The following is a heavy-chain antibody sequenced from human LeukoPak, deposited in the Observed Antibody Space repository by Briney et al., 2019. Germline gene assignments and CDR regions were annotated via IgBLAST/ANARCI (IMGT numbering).Heavy chain of an antibody. V-gene: IGHV1-46*01. Sequence: ASVKVSCKASGYTFTSYYMHWVRQAPGQGLEWMGIINPSGGGSTSYAQKFQGRVTMTRDTSPSTVYMELSSLRSEDTAVYYCARAYDSSGYYQNWFDPWGQGTLVTVSS. CDR3: ARAYDSSGYYQNWFDP. J-gene: IGHJ5*02. D-gene: IGHD3-22*01. CDR2: INPSGGGST. CDR1: GYTFTSYY.